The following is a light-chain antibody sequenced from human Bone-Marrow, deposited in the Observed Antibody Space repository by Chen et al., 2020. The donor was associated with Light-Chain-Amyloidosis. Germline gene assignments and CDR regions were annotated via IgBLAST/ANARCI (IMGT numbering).Light chain of an antibody. J-gene: IGLJ1*01. V-gene: IGLV2-14*01. CDR3: SSYTSDNTFV. Sequence: QSALTQPASVSGSPGQSIIISCTGTSSDVGGHKSVSWYQHHPDRVPKLIIYEVENRPSGISDRFSAAKSGNTASLCISGLQEDDEAEYYCSSYTSDNTFVFGSGTKVTV. CDR1: SSDVGGHKS. CDR2: EVE.